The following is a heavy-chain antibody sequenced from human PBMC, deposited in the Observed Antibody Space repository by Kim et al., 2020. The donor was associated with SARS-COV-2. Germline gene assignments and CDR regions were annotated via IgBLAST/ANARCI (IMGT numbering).Heavy chain of an antibody. CDR1: GFTFSSYA. CDR2: ISGSGDST. D-gene: IGHD2-15*01. V-gene: IGHV3-23*01. CDR3: AKGRGYCTGGRCYTDY. Sequence: GGSLRLSCAASGFTFSSYAMSWVRQAPGKGLEWVSTISGSGDSTYNGDSVQGRFTISRDNSKNTLHLQMSSLRAEDTAVYFCAKGRGYCTGGRCYTDYWG. J-gene: IGHJ4*01.